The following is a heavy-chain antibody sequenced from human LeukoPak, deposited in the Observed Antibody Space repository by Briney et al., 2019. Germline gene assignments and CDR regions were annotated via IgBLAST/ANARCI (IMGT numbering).Heavy chain of an antibody. CDR3: ARLSGYHFDY. CDR2: IYHSGGT. V-gene: IGHV4-39*01. CDR1: GASISTSGYY. J-gene: IGHJ4*02. D-gene: IGHD5-12*01. Sequence: SETLSLTCTVSGASISTSGYYWGWIRQPPGKGLEWIGTIYHSGGTYYNPSLKSRVTISVDTSKNQFSLKLTSVTAADTAVYYCARLSGYHFDYWGQGALVTVSS.